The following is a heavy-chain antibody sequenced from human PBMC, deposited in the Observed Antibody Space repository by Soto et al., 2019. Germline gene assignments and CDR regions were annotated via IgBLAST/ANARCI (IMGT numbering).Heavy chain of an antibody. D-gene: IGHD3-22*01. CDR2: IYYSGST. CDR1: GGSVSSGDYY. CDR3: ARDRVIAYYDSSGSPSGFDY. Sequence: SETLSLTCTVSGGSVSSGDYYWSWIRQPPGKGLEWIGNIYYSGSTNYNPSLKSRVTISVDTSKNQFSLKLSSVTAADTAVYYCARDRVIAYYDSSGSPSGFDYWGQGTLVTVSS. J-gene: IGHJ4*02. V-gene: IGHV4-61*08.